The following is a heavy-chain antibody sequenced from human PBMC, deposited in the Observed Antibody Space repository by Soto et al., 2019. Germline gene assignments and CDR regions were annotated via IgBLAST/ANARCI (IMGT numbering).Heavy chain of an antibody. CDR1: GFTFSNYA. CDR2: INYSGGST. J-gene: IGHJ4*02. Sequence: SLRLSCAASGFTFSNYAMTWVRQAPGKGLEWVSTINYSGGSTYYADSVKGRFTVSRDNSKNTLYLQMNSLRAEDTAVYYCAKKFSYGSGTYLYYFDYWGQGTLVTVS. D-gene: IGHD3-10*01. CDR3: AKKFSYGSGTYLYYFDY. V-gene: IGHV3-23*01.